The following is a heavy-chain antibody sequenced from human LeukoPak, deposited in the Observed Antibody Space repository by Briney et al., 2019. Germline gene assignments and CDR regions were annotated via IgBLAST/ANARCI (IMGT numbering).Heavy chain of an antibody. CDR2: ISYDGSDK. CDR1: GFTFSSYG. Sequence: PGRSLRLSCAASGFTFSSYGMHWVRQAPGKGLEWVAVISYDGSDKYYADSVKGRFTISRDNSKNTLYLQMNSLRTEDTAVYYCAKGAVYCTGTGCYFSDYWGQGTLVTVSS. J-gene: IGHJ4*02. CDR3: AKGAVYCTGTGCYFSDY. V-gene: IGHV3-30*18. D-gene: IGHD2-15*01.